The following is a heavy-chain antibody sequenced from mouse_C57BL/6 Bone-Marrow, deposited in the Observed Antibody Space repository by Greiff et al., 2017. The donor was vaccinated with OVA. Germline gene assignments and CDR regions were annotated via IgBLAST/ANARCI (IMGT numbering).Heavy chain of an antibody. J-gene: IGHJ1*03. CDR1: GYAFSSSW. V-gene: IGHV1-82*01. CDR3: AREDDYDWYFDV. D-gene: IGHD2-4*01. Sequence: LKESGPELVKPGASVKISCKASGYAFSSSWMNWVKQRPGKGLEWIGRIYPGDGDTNYNGKFKGKATLTADKSSSTAYMQLSSLTSEDSAVYFCAREDDYDWYFDVWGTGTTVTVSS. CDR2: IYPGDGDT.